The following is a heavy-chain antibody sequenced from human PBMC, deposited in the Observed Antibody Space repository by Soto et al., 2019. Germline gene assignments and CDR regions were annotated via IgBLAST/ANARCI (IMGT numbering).Heavy chain of an antibody. CDR1: GGSISSGGYY. CDR2: IYYSGST. V-gene: IGHV4-31*03. CDR3: ARDQIVVPAAIPGGWFDP. Sequence: SETLSLTCTVSGGSISSGGYYWSWIRQHPGKGLEWIGYIYYSGSTYYNPSPKSRVTISVDTSKNQFSLKLSSVTAADTAVYYCARDQIVVPAAIPGGWFDPWGQGTLVTVSS. J-gene: IGHJ5*02. D-gene: IGHD2-2*02.